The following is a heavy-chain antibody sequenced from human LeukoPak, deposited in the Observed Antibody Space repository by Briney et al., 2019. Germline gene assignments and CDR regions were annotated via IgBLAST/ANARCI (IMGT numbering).Heavy chain of an antibody. CDR2: IRSKANSYAT. CDR3: TRQGPRDGYNYDY. CDR1: GFTFSGSA. Sequence: GGSLKLSCAASGFTFSGSAMHWDRQASGKGLEWVGRIRSKANSYATAYAASVKGRFTISRDDSKNTAYLQMNSLKTEDTAVYYCTRQGPRDGYNYDYWGQGTLVTVSS. V-gene: IGHV3-73*01. J-gene: IGHJ4*02. D-gene: IGHD5-24*01.